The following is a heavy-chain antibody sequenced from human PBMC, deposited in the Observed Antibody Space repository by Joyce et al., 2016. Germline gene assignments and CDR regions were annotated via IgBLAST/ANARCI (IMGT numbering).Heavy chain of an antibody. CDR3: AREGLPHGGFDY. Sequence: QVQLVQSGTEVKKPGASVKVSCKAYGFTFTGYYMNWVRQAPGQGLGMMGLIKIENGDTHHPQSFQGRVTMTRDTSINTAYMEVTRLRSDDTAFYYCAREGLPHGGFDYWGLGTLVTVSS. CDR1: GFTFTGYY. V-gene: IGHV1-2*02. J-gene: IGHJ4*02. CDR2: IKIENGDT.